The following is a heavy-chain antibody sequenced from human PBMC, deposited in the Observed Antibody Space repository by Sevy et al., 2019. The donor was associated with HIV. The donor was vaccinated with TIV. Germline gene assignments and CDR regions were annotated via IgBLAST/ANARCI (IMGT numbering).Heavy chain of an antibody. J-gene: IGHJ5*01. V-gene: IGHV1-2*02. D-gene: IGHD2-15*01. CDR2: INPNSGGT. CDR3: GGDAQVLSDHRLDP. Sequence: ASVKVSCKASGYTFTGYYIYWVRQAPGQGLEWMGWINPNSGGTNYAQKFQGRVTMTTDTSINTAYMEVSRLRSGDTAVYYRGGDAQVLSDHRLDPWGQGNPVTVSS. CDR1: GYTFTGYY.